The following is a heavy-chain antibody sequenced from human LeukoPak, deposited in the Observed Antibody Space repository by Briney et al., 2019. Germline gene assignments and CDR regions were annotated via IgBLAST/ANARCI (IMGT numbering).Heavy chain of an antibody. CDR1: GFTFDDYG. CDR3: AGGTTYYYGPNADY. CDR2: INWNGGST. V-gene: IGHV3-20*04. Sequence: PGGSLRLSCAASGFTFDDYGMSWVRQAPGKGLEWVSGINWNGGSTGYADSVKGRFTISRDNAKNSLYLQMNSPRAEDTALYYCAGGTTYYYGPNADYWGQGTLVTVS. D-gene: IGHD3-10*01. J-gene: IGHJ4*02.